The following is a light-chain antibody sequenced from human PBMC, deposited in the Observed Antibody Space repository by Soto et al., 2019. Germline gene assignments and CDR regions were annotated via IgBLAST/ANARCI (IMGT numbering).Light chain of an antibody. CDR3: QQYNNWTRT. Sequence: EILMTQSPATLSVSPGERATLSWRASQSVRILLDWYQKKPGQAPRLLIHGATTRATGIPARFSGSGYGTELTLTISSLKYEDFAVYYCQQYNNWTRTFGQGTKVDIK. V-gene: IGKV3-15*01. J-gene: IGKJ1*01. CDR2: GAT. CDR1: QSVRIL.